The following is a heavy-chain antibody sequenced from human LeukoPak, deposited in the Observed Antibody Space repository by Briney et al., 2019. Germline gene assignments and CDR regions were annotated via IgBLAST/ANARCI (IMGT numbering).Heavy chain of an antibody. CDR1: GGTFSSYA. Sequence: ASVKVSCKASGGTFSSYAISWVRQAPGQGLEWMGGIIPIFGTANYAQKFQGRVTITADKSTSTAYMELSSLRSEDTAVYYCAREQSMKQQLRTLTRWGQGTLVTVSS. CDR2: IIPIFGTA. CDR3: AREQSMKQQLRTLTR. J-gene: IGHJ4*02. D-gene: IGHD6-13*01. V-gene: IGHV1-69*06.